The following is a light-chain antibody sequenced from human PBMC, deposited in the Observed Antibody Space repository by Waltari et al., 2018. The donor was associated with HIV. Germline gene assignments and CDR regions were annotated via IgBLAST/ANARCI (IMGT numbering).Light chain of an antibody. CDR3: SSYTASSTLDVV. CDR1: SSDLGASNY. Sequence: QSALTQAASVSGSPGQSITIPCTGSSSDLGASNYVSWYQQHPDKVPKLVIYEVSNRPSGISNRFSGSKSGNTASLTISGLQADDEASYYCSSYTASSTLDVVFGGGTRLTVL. J-gene: IGLJ2*01. V-gene: IGLV2-14*03. CDR2: EVS.